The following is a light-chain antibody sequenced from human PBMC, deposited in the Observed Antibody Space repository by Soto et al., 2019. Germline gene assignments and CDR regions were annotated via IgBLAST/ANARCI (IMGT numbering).Light chain of an antibody. V-gene: IGKV1-5*03. Sequence: DIQMTQSPSTLSASVGDRVTITCRASQSISSWLAWYQQKPGKAPNLLIYKASTLQTGVPSRFSGSGSGTEFTLTISSLQPDEFATYYCQQYAIYWTFGQGTKVDIK. CDR2: KAS. CDR3: QQYAIYWT. J-gene: IGKJ1*01. CDR1: QSISSW.